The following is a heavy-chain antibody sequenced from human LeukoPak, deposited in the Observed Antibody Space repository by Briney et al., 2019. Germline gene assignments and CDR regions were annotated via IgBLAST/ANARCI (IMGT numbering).Heavy chain of an antibody. J-gene: IGHJ3*02. D-gene: IGHD5-18*01. CDR1: GYTFTSYG. V-gene: IGHV1-18*01. CDR3: ARDKNVGALWAFDI. CDR2: ISAYNGNT. Sequence: ASVTVSCKASGYTFTSYGISWVRQAPGQGLEWMGWISAYNGNTNYAQKLQGRVTMTTDTSTSTAYMELRSLRSDDTAVYYCARDKNVGALWAFDIWGQGTMVTVSS.